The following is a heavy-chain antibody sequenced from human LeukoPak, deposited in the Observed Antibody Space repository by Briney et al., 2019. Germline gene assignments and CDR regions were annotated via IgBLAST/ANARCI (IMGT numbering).Heavy chain of an antibody. Sequence: SETLSLTCTVSGGPITTYYLSWIRQSAGMGLGWIGRISGSGVITYNTSLKSRVILSLDTSNNHFSLKLISVTAADTAVYYCARDSGTTGEVKFDSWGQGMLVTVSS. CDR2: ISGSGVI. CDR1: GGPITTYY. D-gene: IGHD3-10*01. CDR3: ARDSGTTGEVKFDS. J-gene: IGHJ5*01. V-gene: IGHV4-4*07.